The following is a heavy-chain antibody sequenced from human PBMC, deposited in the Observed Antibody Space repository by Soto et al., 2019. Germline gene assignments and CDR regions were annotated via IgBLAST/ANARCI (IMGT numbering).Heavy chain of an antibody. CDR1: GYTFTSYG. J-gene: IGHJ5*02. Sequence: QVQLVQSGAEVKKPGASVKVSCKASGYTFTSYGISWVRQAPGQGLEWMGWISAYNGNTNYAQKLQGRVTMTTDTSQSTAYIGLRSVRADDRAVYYCARGGAYGSGSYLEFDPRGQGTLVTVSS. V-gene: IGHV1-18*01. D-gene: IGHD3-10*01. CDR2: ISAYNGNT. CDR3: ARGGAYGSGSYLEFDP.